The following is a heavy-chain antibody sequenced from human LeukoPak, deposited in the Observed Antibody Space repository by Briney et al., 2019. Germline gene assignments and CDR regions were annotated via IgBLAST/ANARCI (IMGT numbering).Heavy chain of an antibody. Sequence: AGSLRLSCAASGFTFSSYSMNWVRQAPGKGLEWVSYISRSSSTIYYADSVKGRFTISRDNANNSLYLQMNSLRDDDTAVYYCAGVWREYGYWGQGTLATVSS. D-gene: IGHD2/OR15-2a*01. V-gene: IGHV3-48*02. CDR2: ISRSSSTI. CDR1: GFTFSSYS. J-gene: IGHJ4*02. CDR3: AGVWREYGY.